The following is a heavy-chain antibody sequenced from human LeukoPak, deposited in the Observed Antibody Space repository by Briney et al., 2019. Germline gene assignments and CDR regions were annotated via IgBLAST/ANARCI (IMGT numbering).Heavy chain of an antibody. J-gene: IGHJ4*02. CDR3: ARSQGYYDSSGYYIR. CDR1: GFTFSSYE. Sequence: GGSLRLSCAASGFTFSSYEMNWVRQAPGKGLEWVSYISSSGSTIYYANSVKGRFTISRDNAKNSLYLQMNSLRAEDTAVYYCARSQGYYDSSGYYIRWGQGTLVTVSS. V-gene: IGHV3-48*03. CDR2: ISSSGSTI. D-gene: IGHD3-22*01.